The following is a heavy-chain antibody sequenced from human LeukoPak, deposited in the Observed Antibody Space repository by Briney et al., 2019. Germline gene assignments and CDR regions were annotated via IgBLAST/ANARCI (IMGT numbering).Heavy chain of an antibody. CDR2: VSWNSDTI. J-gene: IGHJ4*02. D-gene: IGHD6-6*01. CDR3: AKGEYSSSSGQHYFDF. V-gene: IGHV3-9*01. Sequence: GRSLRLSCAASGFTFADYAMHWVRQAPGKGLEWVSGVSWNSDTIGYADSVKGRFTISRDNAKNSLYLQMNNLRPEDTALYYCAKGEYSSSSGQHYFDFWGQGTLVTVSS. CDR1: GFTFADYA.